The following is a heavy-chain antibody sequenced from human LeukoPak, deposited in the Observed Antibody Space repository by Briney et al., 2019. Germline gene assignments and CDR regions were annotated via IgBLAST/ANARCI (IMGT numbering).Heavy chain of an antibody. CDR2: IYYSGNT. D-gene: IGHD6-6*01. J-gene: IGHJ5*02. CDR3: ARVMAARREDLNWFDP. V-gene: IGHV4-39*07. CDR1: GGSISSSGSY. Sequence: SETLSLTCTVSGGSISSSGSYWGWIRQPPGKGLEWIGSIYYSGNTYNPSLKSRVTISVDSSKNQFSLNLTSVNAADTAVYYCARVMAARREDLNWFDPWGQGTLVTVTS.